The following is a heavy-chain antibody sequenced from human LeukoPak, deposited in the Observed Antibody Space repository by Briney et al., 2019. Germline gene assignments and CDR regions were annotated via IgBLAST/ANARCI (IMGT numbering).Heavy chain of an antibody. CDR1: GFTFSSYS. V-gene: IGHV3-9*01. D-gene: IGHD3-10*01. CDR2: ISWNSGSI. Sequence: GGSLRLSCAASGFTFSSYSMNWVRQAPGKGLEWVSGISWNSGSIGYADSVKGRFTISRDNAKNSLYLQMNSLRAEDTALYYCAKDYIWIGELSSSGAFDIWGQETMVTVSS. J-gene: IGHJ3*02. CDR3: AKDYIWIGELSSSGAFDI.